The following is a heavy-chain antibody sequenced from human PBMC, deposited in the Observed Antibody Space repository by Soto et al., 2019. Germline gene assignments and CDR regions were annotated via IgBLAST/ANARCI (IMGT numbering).Heavy chain of an antibody. CDR3: ASIVSSAHGEFSD. V-gene: IGHV4-31*03. D-gene: IGHD3-10*01. CDR2: IYYSGST. J-gene: IGHJ4*02. CDR1: GGSISSGGYY. Sequence: QVQLQESGPGLVKPSQTLSLTCTVSGGSISSGGYYWSWIRQHPGKGLEWIGYIYYSGSTYYNPSRKRRVTXPXAXXNNHFSRKRSSVTAAATAVYYCASIVSSAHGEFSDWGQGTLVTVSS.